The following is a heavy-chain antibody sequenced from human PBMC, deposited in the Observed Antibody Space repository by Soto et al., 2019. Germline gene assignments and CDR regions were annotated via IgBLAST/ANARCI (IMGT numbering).Heavy chain of an antibody. V-gene: IGHV1-18*04. Sequence: ASVKVSCKASGYTFTSYGISWVRQAPGQGLEWMGWISAYNGNTNYAQKLQGRVTMTTDTSTSTAYMELRSLRSDDTAVYYCARGRLADYYDFWSGYYSVPYYYGMDVWGQGTTVTVSS. J-gene: IGHJ6*02. CDR3: ARGRLADYYDFWSGYYSVPYYYGMDV. CDR2: ISAYNGNT. D-gene: IGHD3-3*01. CDR1: GYTFTSYG.